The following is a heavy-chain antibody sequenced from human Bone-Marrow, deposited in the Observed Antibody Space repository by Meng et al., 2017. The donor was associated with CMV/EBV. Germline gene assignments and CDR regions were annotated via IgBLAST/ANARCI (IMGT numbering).Heavy chain of an antibody. D-gene: IGHD1-26*01. CDR2: IYRSGSA. J-gene: IGHJ4*02. CDR1: GGSISSSHW. V-gene: IGHV4-4*02. Sequence: CAVSGGSISSSHWWSWIRQPPGKGLEWIGEIYRSGSADYNPSLKSRVTISVDKSKNQLSLRLSSVTAADTAVYYCARYTTSGSYYDYWGQGTLVTVSS. CDR3: ARYTTSGSYYDY.